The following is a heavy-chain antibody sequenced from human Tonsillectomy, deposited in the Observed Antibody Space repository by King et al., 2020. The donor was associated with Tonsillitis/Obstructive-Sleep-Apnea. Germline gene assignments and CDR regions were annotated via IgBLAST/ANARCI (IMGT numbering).Heavy chain of an antibody. CDR2: ISYDRSNK. D-gene: IGHD3-16*01. CDR3: ARGRYVCWSHSYYDGMDV. Sequence: VQLVESGGGVVQPGKSLRLSCAASGISFSSYAMHWVRQAPGKGLEWVAIISYDRSNKYYAESVKGRFTISRDNSKNTLYLQMNSLRADDTAVYYCARGRYVCWSHSYYDGMDVWGQGTPVTVSS. J-gene: IGHJ6*02. CDR1: GISFSSYA. V-gene: IGHV3-30*04.